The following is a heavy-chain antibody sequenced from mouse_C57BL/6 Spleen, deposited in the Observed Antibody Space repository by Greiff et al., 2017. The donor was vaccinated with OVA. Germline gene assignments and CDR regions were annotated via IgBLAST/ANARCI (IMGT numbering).Heavy chain of an antibody. D-gene: IGHD2-4*01. CDR3: ARGKLRQDYFDY. CDR2: IDPSDSYT. CDR1: GYTFTSYW. J-gene: IGHJ2*01. V-gene: IGHV1-69*01. Sequence: QVQLQQPGAELVMPGASVKLSCKASGYTFTSYWMHWVKQRPGQGLEWIGEIDPSDSYTNYNQKFKGKSTLTVDKSSSTAYMQLSSLTSEDSAVYYCARGKLRQDYFDYWGQGTTLTVSS.